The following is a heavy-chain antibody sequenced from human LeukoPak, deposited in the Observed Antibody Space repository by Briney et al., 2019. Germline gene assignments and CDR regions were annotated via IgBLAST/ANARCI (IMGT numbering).Heavy chain of an antibody. V-gene: IGHV1-69*04. CDR2: IIHILGIA. Sequence: SVKVSCKASGGTFSSYAISWVRQAPGQGLEWMGRIIHILGIANYAQKFQGRVTITADESTSTAYMELSSLRSEDTAVYYCARVVGSCSSTSCYDAPYFDYWGQGTLVTVSS. CDR3: ARVVGSCSSTSCYDAPYFDY. D-gene: IGHD2-2*01. J-gene: IGHJ4*02. CDR1: GGTFSSYA.